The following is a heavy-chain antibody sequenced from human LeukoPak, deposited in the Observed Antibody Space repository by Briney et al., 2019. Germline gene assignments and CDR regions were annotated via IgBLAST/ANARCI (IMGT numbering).Heavy chain of an antibody. CDR1: GGSISSYY. J-gene: IGHJ5*02. D-gene: IGHD4-17*01. CDR3: ARDGYGDWFDP. CDR2: IYYSGST. Sequence: SETLSLTCTVSGGSISSYYWSWIRQPPGKGLEWIGYIYYSGSTNYNPSLKSRVTISVDTSKNQFSLKLSSVTAADMAVCYCARDGYGDWFDPWGQGTLVTVSS. V-gene: IGHV4-59*01.